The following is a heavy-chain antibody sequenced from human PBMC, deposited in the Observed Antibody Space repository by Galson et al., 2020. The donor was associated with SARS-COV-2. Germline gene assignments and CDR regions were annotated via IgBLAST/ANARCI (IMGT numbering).Heavy chain of an antibody. Sequence: GGSLRLSCAASGFTFSSYGMHWVRQAPGKGLEWVAVIWYDGSNKYYADSVKGRFTISRDNSKNTLYLQMNSLRAEDTAVYYCAKVAGDGGYYFDYWGQGTLVTVSS. D-gene: IGHD7-27*01. CDR3: AKVAGDGGYYFDY. CDR2: IWYDGSNK. V-gene: IGHV3-33*06. J-gene: IGHJ4*02. CDR1: GFTFSSYG.